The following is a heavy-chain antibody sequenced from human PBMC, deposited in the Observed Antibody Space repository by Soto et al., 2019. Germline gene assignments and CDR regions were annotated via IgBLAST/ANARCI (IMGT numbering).Heavy chain of an antibody. Sequence: GASVKVSCKASGYTFTSYAMHWVRQAPGQRLEWMGWINAGNGNTKYSQKFQGRVTITRDTSASTAYMELSSLRSEDTAVYYCARSRGDYVRWFDPWGQGTLVTVSS. V-gene: IGHV1-3*01. CDR2: INAGNGNT. J-gene: IGHJ5*02. CDR1: GYTFTSYA. CDR3: ARSRGDYVRWFDP. D-gene: IGHD4-17*01.